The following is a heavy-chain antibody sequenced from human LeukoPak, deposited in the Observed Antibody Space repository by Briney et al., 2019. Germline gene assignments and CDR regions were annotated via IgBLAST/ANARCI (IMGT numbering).Heavy chain of an antibody. CDR1: GFTFSSYS. V-gene: IGHV3-21*01. CDR2: ISSSSSYI. Sequence: GGSLRLSCAASGFTFSSYSMNWVRQAPGKGLEWVSPISSSSSYIYYADSVKGRFTISRDNAKNSLYLQMNSLRAEDTAVYYCARVARPTYYYDSSGYGDYWGQGTLVTVSS. D-gene: IGHD3-22*01. J-gene: IGHJ4*02. CDR3: ARVARPTYYYDSSGYGDY.